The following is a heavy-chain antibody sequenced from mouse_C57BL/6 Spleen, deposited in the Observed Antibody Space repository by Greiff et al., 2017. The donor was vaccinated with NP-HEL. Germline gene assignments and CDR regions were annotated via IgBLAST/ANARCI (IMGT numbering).Heavy chain of an antibody. CDR2: IYPGDGDT. J-gene: IGHJ3*01. V-gene: IGHV1-82*01. D-gene: IGHD2-5*01. CDR1: GYAFSSSW. CDR3: ARSGAYYSNYAWFAY. Sequence: VQLVESGPELVKPGASVKISCTASGYAFSSSWMNWVKQRPGKGLEWIGRIYPGDGDTNYNGKFKGKATLTADKSSSTAYMQLSSLTSEDSAVYFCARSGAYYSNYAWFAYWGQGTLVTVSA.